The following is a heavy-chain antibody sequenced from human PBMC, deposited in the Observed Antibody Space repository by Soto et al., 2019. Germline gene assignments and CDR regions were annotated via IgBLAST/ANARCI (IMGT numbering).Heavy chain of an antibody. CDR2: IKSKTDGGTT. V-gene: IGHV3-15*01. CDR3: TSNQGGRFLEWLYGMDV. J-gene: IGHJ6*02. CDR1: GFTFSNAW. Sequence: VQLVESGGGLVKPGGSLRLSCAASGFTFSNAWMSWVRQAPGKGLEWVGRIKSKTDGGTTDYAAPVKGRFTISRDDSKNTLYLQMNSLKTEDTAVYYCTSNQGGRFLEWLYGMDVWGQGTTVTVSS. D-gene: IGHD3-3*01.